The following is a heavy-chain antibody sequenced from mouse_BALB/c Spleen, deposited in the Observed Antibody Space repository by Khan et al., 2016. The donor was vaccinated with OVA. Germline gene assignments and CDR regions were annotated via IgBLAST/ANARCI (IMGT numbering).Heavy chain of an antibody. V-gene: IGHV2-6-1*01. J-gene: IGHJ4*01. Sequence: VQLVESGPGLVAPSQSLSITCTLSGFSLTNNGVHWVRQPPGKGLEWLVVIWSDGSTTYNSALKSRLSISKDHSKSHVFLKINSLQTDDTAMYFCARQPYHHYNIMDYWGQGTSVTVSS. D-gene: IGHD2-10*01. CDR2: IWSDGST. CDR1: GFSLTNNG. CDR3: ARQPYHHYNIMDY.